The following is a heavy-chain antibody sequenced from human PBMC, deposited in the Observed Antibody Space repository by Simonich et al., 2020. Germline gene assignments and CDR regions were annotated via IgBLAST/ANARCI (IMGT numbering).Heavy chain of an antibody. CDR3: ARANERDY. CDR1: GFTFSSYS. J-gene: IGHJ4*02. D-gene: IGHD1-1*01. CDR2: ISSSNSYI. Sequence: EVQLVESGGGLVKPGGSLRLSCAASGFTFSSYSMNWVRQAPGKGVEWGSSISSSNSYIYYADSVKGRFTISRDNAKNSLYLQMNSLRAEDTAVYYCARANERDYWGQGTLVTVSS. V-gene: IGHV3-21*01.